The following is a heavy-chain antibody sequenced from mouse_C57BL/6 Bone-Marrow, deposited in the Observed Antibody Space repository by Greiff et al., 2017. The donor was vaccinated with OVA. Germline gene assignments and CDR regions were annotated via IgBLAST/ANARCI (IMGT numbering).Heavy chain of an antibody. CDR3: ARTGRFAY. CDR1: GYTFTSYW. Sequence: QVQLQQPGAELVRPGTSVKLSCKASGYTFTSYWMHWVKQRPGQGLEWIGVIDPSDNYTNYNQKFKGKATLTVDTSSSTAYMQLSSLTSEDSAVYYCARTGRFAYGGQGTLVTVSA. CDR2: IDPSDNYT. V-gene: IGHV1-59*01. J-gene: IGHJ3*01. D-gene: IGHD4-1*01.